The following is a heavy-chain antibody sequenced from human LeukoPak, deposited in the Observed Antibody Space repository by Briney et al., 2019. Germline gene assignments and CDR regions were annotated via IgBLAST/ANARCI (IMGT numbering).Heavy chain of an antibody. CDR2: IYSGGTT. D-gene: IGHD3-16*01. J-gene: IGHJ4*02. V-gene: IGHV3-66*02. CDR3: ASETPGFGGSLGFFKK. Sequence: GGSLRLSCTASEFTVSSNYMSWFRQAPGKGLEWVSVIYSGGTTYYADSVKGRFTISRDTSENTLYLQMNSLRAEDTAVYHCASETPGFGGSLGFFKKGGKGTGVAVSS. CDR1: EFTVSSNY.